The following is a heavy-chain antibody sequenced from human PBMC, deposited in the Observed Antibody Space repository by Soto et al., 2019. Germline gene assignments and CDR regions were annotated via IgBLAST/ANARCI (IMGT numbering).Heavy chain of an antibody. CDR1: GFTFSSYS. J-gene: IGHJ3*02. Sequence: PGGSLRLSCAASGFTFSSYSVNWVRQAPGKGLEWVSFITSTSSYIYYADSVKGRFTISRDNAKNSLYLQMNSLRAEDTAVYYCARSRGTYGEATDDAFDIWGQGTMVTVSS. D-gene: IGHD4-17*01. CDR2: ITSTSSYI. CDR3: ARSRGTYGEATDDAFDI. V-gene: IGHV3-21*01.